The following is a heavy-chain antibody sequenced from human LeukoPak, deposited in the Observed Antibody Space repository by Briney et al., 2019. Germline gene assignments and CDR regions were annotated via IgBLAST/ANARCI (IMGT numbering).Heavy chain of an antibody. CDR2: IKSDGST. V-gene: IGHV3-74*01. CDR1: GFTFSTYW. CDR3: AKDLRHVNSPDY. J-gene: IGHJ4*02. D-gene: IGHD4-11*01. Sequence: PGGSLRLSCAASGFTFSTYWMHWVRQAPGKGLVWVSRIKSDGSTNYADSVKGRFTISSNNSKNTLYLQMNSLRAEDTSVYYGAKDLRHVNSPDYWGQGTLVTVSS.